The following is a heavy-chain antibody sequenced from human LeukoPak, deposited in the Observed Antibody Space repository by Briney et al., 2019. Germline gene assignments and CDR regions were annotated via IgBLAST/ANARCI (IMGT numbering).Heavy chain of an antibody. CDR1: GYTFTSYD. V-gene: IGHV1-8*03. J-gene: IGHJ3*02. Sequence: GSLKVSCTASGYTFTSYDINWVRQATGHGLEWLGWMNPNSGNTGYAQKFQGRVTITRNTSISTAYMELSSLRSEDTAVYYCATSVLRYFDWLGDDAFDIWGQGTMVTVSS. CDR2: MNPNSGNT. D-gene: IGHD3-9*01. CDR3: ATSVLRYFDWLGDDAFDI.